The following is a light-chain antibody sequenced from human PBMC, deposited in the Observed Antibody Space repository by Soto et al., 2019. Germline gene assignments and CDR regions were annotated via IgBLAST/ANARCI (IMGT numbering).Light chain of an antibody. Sequence: DIQMTQSPSTLSASVGDRVTITCRASQTISSWLAWYQQKPVKAPELLIYDASTLHSGVPSRFSGSESGTEFTLTITSLQPDDFATYYCQQYNSYPYAFGQGTKLEIK. CDR1: QTISSW. J-gene: IGKJ2*01. CDR2: DAS. CDR3: QQYNSYPYA. V-gene: IGKV1-5*01.